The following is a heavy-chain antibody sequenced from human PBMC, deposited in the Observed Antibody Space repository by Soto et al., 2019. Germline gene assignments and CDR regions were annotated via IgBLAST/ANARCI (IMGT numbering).Heavy chain of an antibody. CDR2: IIPIFRTP. CDR1: GDTFSSFA. CDR3: ARDKDRQQLGGNYYYALDV. D-gene: IGHD3-3*02. Sequence: QVHLVQSGAEVKKPGSSVKVSCKASGDTFSSFAISWVRQAPGQGLEWMGGIIPIFRTPDYAQKFQGRVTITVDESMNTAYMELRSLTSEDTGVYYCARDKDRQQLGGNYYYALDVWGQGTTVIVSS. J-gene: IGHJ6*02. V-gene: IGHV1-69*12.